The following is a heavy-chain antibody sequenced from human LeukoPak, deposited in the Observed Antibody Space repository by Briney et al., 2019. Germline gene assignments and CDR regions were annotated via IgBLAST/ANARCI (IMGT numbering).Heavy chain of an antibody. J-gene: IGHJ4*02. V-gene: IGHV1-2*02. D-gene: IGHD2-2*01. CDR3: ARANFLYCSSTTCLFDY. Sequence: ASVKVSCKASGYTYTDYYMHWVRQAPGQGFEWMGWINPNDGDTNYAQKFQGRVTMTRDTSISTAHMEVSRLRSDDTAVYYCARANFLYCSSTTCLFDYWGQGTLVTVSS. CDR2: INPNDGDT. CDR1: GYTYTDYY.